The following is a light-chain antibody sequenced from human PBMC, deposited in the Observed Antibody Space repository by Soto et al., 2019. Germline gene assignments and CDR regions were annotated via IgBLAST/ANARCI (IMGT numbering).Light chain of an antibody. CDR1: ESVSTNY. CDR2: GAS. Sequence: EIVLTQSPGTLSLSPGERATLSCRASESVSTNYLAWYQQKPGQAPRLLISGASSRATGIPDRFSGRGSGADFTLTINRLEPEDFAVYYCQQYGSVPLTFGGGTKVEIK. V-gene: IGKV3-20*01. J-gene: IGKJ4*01. CDR3: QQYGSVPLT.